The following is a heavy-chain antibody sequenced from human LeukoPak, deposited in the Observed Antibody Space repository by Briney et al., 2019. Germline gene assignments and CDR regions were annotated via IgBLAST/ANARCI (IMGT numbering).Heavy chain of an antibody. CDR3: AREDYDFWSGSYFDY. D-gene: IGHD3-3*01. CDR1: GGSISSYY. CDR2: IYTSGST. J-gene: IGHJ4*02. Sequence: PSETLSLTCTVSGGSISSYYWSLIRQPAGKGLEWIGRIYTSGSTNYNPSLKSRVTMSVDTSKNQFSLKLSSVTAADTAVYYCAREDYDFWSGSYFDYWGQGTLVTVSS. V-gene: IGHV4-4*07.